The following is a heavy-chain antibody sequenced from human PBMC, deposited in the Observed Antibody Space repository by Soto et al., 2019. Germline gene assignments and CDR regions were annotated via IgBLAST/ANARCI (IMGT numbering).Heavy chain of an antibody. CDR2: LYYNGTT. Sequence: SETLSLTCSVSGVYISTSSYHWTWIRQHPGKGLEWIGFLYYNGTTYYSPSLKSRIVISADTSNNQFSLILSSVTAADTAAYYCARYRFSGSWSKFDYWGQGILVTVS. CDR1: GVYISTSSYH. V-gene: IGHV4-31*03. J-gene: IGHJ4*02. D-gene: IGHD6-13*01. CDR3: ARYRFSGSWSKFDY.